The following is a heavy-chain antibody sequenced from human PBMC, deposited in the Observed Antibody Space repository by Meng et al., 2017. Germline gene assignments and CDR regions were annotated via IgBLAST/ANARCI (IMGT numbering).Heavy chain of an antibody. D-gene: IGHD3-22*01. V-gene: IGHV3-30*01. CDR1: GFTFSSYA. Sequence: GESLKISCAASGFTFSSYAMHWVRQAPGKGLEWVAVISYDGSNKYYADSVKGRFTISRDNSKNTLYLQMNSLRAEDTAVYYCARDRDPSGYYHINSPDYWGQGTLVTVSS. J-gene: IGHJ4*02. CDR3: ARDRDPSGYYHINSPDY. CDR2: ISYDGSNK.